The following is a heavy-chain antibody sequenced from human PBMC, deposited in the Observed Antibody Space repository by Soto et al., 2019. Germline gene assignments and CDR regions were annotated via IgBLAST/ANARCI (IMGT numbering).Heavy chain of an antibody. Sequence: PGGSLRLSCAASGFTFSDYYMSWIRQAPGKGLEWVSYISSTSSFTNYADSVKGRFTISRDNAKNSLYLQMNSLRVEDTAVYYCARSGEDYYDSSGYFDYWGQGTLVPVSS. J-gene: IGHJ4*02. CDR3: ARSGEDYYDSSGYFDY. V-gene: IGHV3-11*06. D-gene: IGHD3-22*01. CDR2: ISSTSSFT. CDR1: GFTFSDYY.